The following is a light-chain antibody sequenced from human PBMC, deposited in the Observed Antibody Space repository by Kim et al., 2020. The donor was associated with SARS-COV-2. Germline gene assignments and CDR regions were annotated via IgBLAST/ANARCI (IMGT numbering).Light chain of an antibody. Sequence: EIVLTQSPATLSLSPGERATLSCRASQSVSHYLAWYQHKPGQSPRLLIYSASSRATGIPARFSGSGSGTDFTLTISSLEPEDFAVYYCQQRNSWPDIFGPGPKLDI. CDR1: QSVSHY. V-gene: IGKV3-11*01. CDR2: SAS. J-gene: IGKJ2*01. CDR3: QQRNSWPDI.